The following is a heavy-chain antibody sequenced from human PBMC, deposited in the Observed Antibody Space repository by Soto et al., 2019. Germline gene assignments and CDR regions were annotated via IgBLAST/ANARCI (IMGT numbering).Heavy chain of an antibody. CDR2: INHSGST. J-gene: IGHJ4*02. D-gene: IGHD3-22*01. CDR1: GGSFSGYY. Sequence: QVQLQQWGAGLLKPSETLSLTCAVYGGSFSGYYWSWIRQPPGKGLEWIGEINHSGSTNYNPSLKSGVTIAVDTSTNQFSLKLSSVTAADTAVYYCARGRHYYDSSGYPFDYWGQGTLVTVSS. V-gene: IGHV4-34*01. CDR3: ARGRHYYDSSGYPFDY.